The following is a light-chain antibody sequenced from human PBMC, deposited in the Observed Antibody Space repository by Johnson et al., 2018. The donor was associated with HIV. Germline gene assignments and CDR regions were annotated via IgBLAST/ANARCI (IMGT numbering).Light chain of an antibody. CDR3: ATWDSLSAYV. V-gene: IGLV1-51*01. CDR2: DNN. CDR1: SSNIGNNY. Sequence: QSVLTQPPSVSAAPGQKVTISCSGSSSNIGNNYVSWYQQLPGTAPKLLIYDNNKRPSGIPDRFSGSKSGTSATLGITGLQTGDEADYYCATWDSLSAYVFGTGTKVTVL. J-gene: IGLJ1*01.